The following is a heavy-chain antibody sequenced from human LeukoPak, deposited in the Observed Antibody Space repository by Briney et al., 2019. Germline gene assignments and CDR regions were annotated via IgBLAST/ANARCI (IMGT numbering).Heavy chain of an antibody. CDR1: GGSISSYY. J-gene: IGHJ6*02. V-gene: IGHV4-4*07. D-gene: IGHD4-23*01. CDR2: IYTSGST. CDR3: ASSSHYGGDYNYGMDV. Sequence: SGALSLTCTVPGGSISSYYWSWIRQPAGRGLEWVGRIYTSGSTNYNPSLKSRVTMSVDTSKNKYSLKLSSVTAADTAVYYCASSSHYGGDYNYGMDVWGQGTTVTVSS.